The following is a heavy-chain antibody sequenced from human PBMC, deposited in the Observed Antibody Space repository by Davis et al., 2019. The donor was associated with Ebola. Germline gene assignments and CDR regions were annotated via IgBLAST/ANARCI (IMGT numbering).Heavy chain of an antibody. CDR2: IWYDGSNK. Sequence: PGGSLRLSCAASGFTFSSYGMHWVRQAPGKGLEWVAVIWYDGSNKYYADSVKGRFTISRDNSKKTLYLQMNSLRAEDTAVYYCARSFALCGGDCYCDYWGQGTLVTVSS. V-gene: IGHV3-33*01. D-gene: IGHD2-21*02. J-gene: IGHJ4*02. CDR3: ARSFALCGGDCYCDY. CDR1: GFTFSSYG.